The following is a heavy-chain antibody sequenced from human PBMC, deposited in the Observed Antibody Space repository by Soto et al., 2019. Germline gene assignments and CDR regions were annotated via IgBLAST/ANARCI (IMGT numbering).Heavy chain of an antibody. CDR3: ASRVLGELSLFLTDHYYYGMDV. J-gene: IGHJ6*02. V-gene: IGHV1-69*13. CDR2: IIPIFGTA. D-gene: IGHD3-16*02. Sequence: ASVKVSCKASGGTFSSYAISWVRQAPGQGLEWMGGIIPIFGTANYAQKFQGRVTITADESTSTAYMELSSLRSEDTAVYYCASRVLGELSLFLTDHYYYGMDVWGQGTTVTVSS. CDR1: GGTFSSYA.